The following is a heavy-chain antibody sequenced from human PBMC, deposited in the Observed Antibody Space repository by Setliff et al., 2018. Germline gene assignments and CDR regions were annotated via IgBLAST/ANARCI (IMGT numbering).Heavy chain of an antibody. Sequence: SETLSLTCTVSGGSISSGDYYWSWIRQPPGKGLEWIGNICHSGSTYYNPSLKSRVTMSIDTSKNQFSLKLNSVTAADMAVYYCAREQWLDPPGYYYMDVWAKGTTVTVSS. CDR2: ICHSGST. J-gene: IGHJ6*03. D-gene: IGHD6-19*01. CDR3: AREQWLDPPGYYYMDV. CDR1: GGSISSGDYY. V-gene: IGHV4-39*07.